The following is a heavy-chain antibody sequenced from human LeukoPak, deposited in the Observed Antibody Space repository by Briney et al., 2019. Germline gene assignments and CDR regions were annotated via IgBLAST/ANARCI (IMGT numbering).Heavy chain of an antibody. Sequence: TGGSLRLSCAASGFTVTNTYMNWVRQAPGKGLEWVSSISSSSSYIYYADSVKGRFTISRDNAKNSLYLQMNSLRAEDTAVYYCARDFSSGPLDYWGQGTLVTVSS. CDR2: ISSSSSYI. V-gene: IGHV3-21*01. J-gene: IGHJ4*02. CDR1: GFTVTNTY. CDR3: ARDFSSGPLDY. D-gene: IGHD6-19*01.